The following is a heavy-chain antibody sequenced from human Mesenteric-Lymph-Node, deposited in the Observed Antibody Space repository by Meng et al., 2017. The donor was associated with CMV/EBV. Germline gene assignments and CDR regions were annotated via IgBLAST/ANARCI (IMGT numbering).Heavy chain of an antibody. Sequence: GGSLRLSCAASGFTFSNYAMSWVRQAPGKGLEWVSVIYSGGRDTHYADAVKGRFTISRDDSESTLFLIMSSLRAEDTAVYYCAKDETNNYMGAPFDQWGQGALVTVSS. D-gene: IGHD1-20*01. CDR2: IYSGGRDT. V-gene: IGHV3-23*03. J-gene: IGHJ4*02. CDR3: AKDETNNYMGAPFDQ. CDR1: GFTFSNYA.